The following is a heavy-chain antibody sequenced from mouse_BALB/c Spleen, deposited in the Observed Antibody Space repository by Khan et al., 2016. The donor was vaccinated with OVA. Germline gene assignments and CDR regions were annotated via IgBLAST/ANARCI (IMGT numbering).Heavy chain of an antibody. D-gene: IGHD1-1*01. CDR2: ITYSGST. V-gene: IGHV3-2*02. J-gene: IGHJ2*01. Sequence: EVQLEESGPGLLKPSQSLSFTYTVTGYSITSDYVRNWIRQFPGNILELMANITYSGSTTYSPSLRSRISITRDTSNNQFFLQLNSVTTEDTASYYSTNGWVFLRYPDCFDYWGQGTILTVSS. CDR3: TNGWVFLRYPDCFDY. CDR1: GYSITSDYV.